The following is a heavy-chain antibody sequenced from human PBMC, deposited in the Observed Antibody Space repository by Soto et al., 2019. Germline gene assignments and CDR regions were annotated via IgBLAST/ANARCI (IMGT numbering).Heavy chain of an antibody. Sequence: EVQLLESGGGLVQPGGSLRLSCAASGFTFSSYAMSWVRQAPGKGLEWVSAISGSGGSTYYADSVKGRFTISRDNSKNTLYLQMNSLRAEDTDVYYYAKGRPITMVRGVSYGMDVWGQGTTVTASS. CDR3: AKGRPITMVRGVSYGMDV. CDR2: ISGSGGST. CDR1: GFTFSSYA. V-gene: IGHV3-23*01. D-gene: IGHD3-10*01. J-gene: IGHJ6*02.